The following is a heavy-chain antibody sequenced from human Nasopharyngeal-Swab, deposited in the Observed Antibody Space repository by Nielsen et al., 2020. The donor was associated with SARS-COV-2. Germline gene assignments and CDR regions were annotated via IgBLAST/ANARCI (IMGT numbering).Heavy chain of an antibody. V-gene: IGHV3-53*01. CDR1: GFTVSSNF. D-gene: IGHD1-26*01. Sequence: GESLKISCVASGFTVSSNFVSWVRQAPGKGLEWVSLLKSGGGTFYADSVRGRFTISRDNSRNTVYLQMSSLRAEDTAVYYCARVRQSGAYFPFDSWGLGTLVTVSS. CDR2: LKSGGGT. CDR3: ARVRQSGAYFPFDS. J-gene: IGHJ4*02.